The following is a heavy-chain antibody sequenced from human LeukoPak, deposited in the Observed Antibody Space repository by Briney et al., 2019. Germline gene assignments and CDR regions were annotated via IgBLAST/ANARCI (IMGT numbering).Heavy chain of an antibody. CDR3: ARDEGSSCPRDWACNNYYYYMDV. Sequence: PGGSLRLSCAASGFTFGSNSMNWVRPAPGKGLEWLSSISSGSSHIFYAVSVKGRFTISRDNAKNSLYLQMNSLRAEDTAIYYCARDEGSSCPRDWACNNYYYYMDVWGKGTTVTVSS. V-gene: IGHV3-21*01. CDR2: ISSGSSHI. CDR1: GFTFGSNS. D-gene: IGHD6-13*01. J-gene: IGHJ6*03.